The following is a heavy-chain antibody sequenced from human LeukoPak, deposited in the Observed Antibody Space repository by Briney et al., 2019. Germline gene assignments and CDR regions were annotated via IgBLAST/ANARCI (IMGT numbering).Heavy chain of an antibody. CDR1: GFTFSSYS. D-gene: IGHD2-15*01. CDR2: ISSSSSTI. CDR3: ARDLCSGGSRYPGFDP. Sequence: GGSLRLSCAASGFTFSSYSMNWVRQAPGKGLEWVSYISSSSSTIYYADSVKGRCTISRDNAKNSLYLQMNSLRAEDTAVYYCARDLCSGGSRYPGFDPWGQGTLVTVSS. J-gene: IGHJ5*02. V-gene: IGHV3-48*04.